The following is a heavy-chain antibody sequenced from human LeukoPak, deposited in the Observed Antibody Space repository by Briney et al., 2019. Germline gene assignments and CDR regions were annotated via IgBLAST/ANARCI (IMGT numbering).Heavy chain of an antibody. CDR1: GYIFTSYG. Sequence: ASVKVSCKASGYIFTSYGISWGRQAPGQGLEWMGWISAYNGNTDYAQQLQGRVTMTTDTSTSTAYMELRSLRSDDTAVYYCARDFSPAAAGTFDYWGQGTLVTVSS. J-gene: IGHJ4*02. V-gene: IGHV1-18*01. D-gene: IGHD6-13*01. CDR3: ARDFSPAAAGTFDY. CDR2: ISAYNGNT.